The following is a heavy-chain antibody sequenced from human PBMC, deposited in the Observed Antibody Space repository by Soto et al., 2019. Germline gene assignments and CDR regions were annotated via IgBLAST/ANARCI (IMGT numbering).Heavy chain of an antibody. Sequence: GGSLRLSCAASGFTVSSNYMSWVRQAPGKGLEWVSVIYSGGSTYYADSVKGRFTISRDNSKNTLYLQMNSLRAEDTAVYYCASKLLGMRDAFDIWGQGTMVTVSS. CDR1: GFTVSSNY. V-gene: IGHV3-53*01. J-gene: IGHJ3*02. CDR2: IYSGGST. D-gene: IGHD7-27*01. CDR3: ASKLLGMRDAFDI.